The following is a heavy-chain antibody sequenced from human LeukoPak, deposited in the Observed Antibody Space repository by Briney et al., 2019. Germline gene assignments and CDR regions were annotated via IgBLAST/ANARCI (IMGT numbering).Heavy chain of an antibody. CDR1: GFTFSSYA. Sequence: GRSLRLSCAASGFTFSSYAMHWVRQAPGKGLEWVAVISYDGSNKYYADSVKGRFTISRDNSKNTLYLQMNSLSAEDTAVYYCARVRGYCSSTSCYSLDYWGQGTLVTVSS. J-gene: IGHJ4*02. V-gene: IGHV3-30*04. CDR3: ARVRGYCSSTSCYSLDY. CDR2: ISYDGSNK. D-gene: IGHD2-2*02.